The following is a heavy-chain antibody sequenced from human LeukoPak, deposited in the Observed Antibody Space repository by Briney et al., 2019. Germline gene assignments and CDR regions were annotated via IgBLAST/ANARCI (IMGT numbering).Heavy chain of an antibody. D-gene: IGHD4-23*01. J-gene: IGHJ4*02. CDR3: ARGSYGGDTGYYFDY. CDR2: VYSTGTT. V-gene: IGHV4-4*07. Sequence: PSETLSLTCTVSGGSISSYYWSWLRQAAGKGRVWIGRVYSTGTTNYNPPLVSRATLSIDTSKNQFSLKVRSVTAADTAVYFCARGSYGGDTGYYFDYWGQGTLVTVSS. CDR1: GGSISSYY.